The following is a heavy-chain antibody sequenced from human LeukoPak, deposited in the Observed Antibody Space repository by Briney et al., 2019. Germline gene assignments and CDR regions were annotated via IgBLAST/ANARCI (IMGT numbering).Heavy chain of an antibody. Sequence: GGSLRLSCAASGFTFSSYWMHWVRQAPGKGLVWVSRINSDGSSTSYADSVKGRFTISRDNAKNTLYLQMNSLRAEDTAVYYCAKDPHYYDTRGFGYWGQGTLVTVSS. CDR2: INSDGSST. CDR1: GFTFSSYW. J-gene: IGHJ4*02. CDR3: AKDPHYYDTRGFGY. D-gene: IGHD3-22*01. V-gene: IGHV3-74*01.